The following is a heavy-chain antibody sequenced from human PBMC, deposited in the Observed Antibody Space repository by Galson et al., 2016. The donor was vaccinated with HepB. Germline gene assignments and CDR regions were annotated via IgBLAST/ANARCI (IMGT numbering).Heavy chain of an antibody. CDR1: GYTFPAYT. J-gene: IGHJ6*04. D-gene: IGHD1/OR15-1a*01. V-gene: IGHV1-3*01. Sequence: SVKVSCKASGYTFPAYTIHWVRQAPGQRLEWMGWFHPGDGGPKYFPKFEGRATFSGDTSASTAYLELSSLRSDDTAVYYCARDRTKQQESRVAVGAGMDVWGKGTTVTVSS. CDR3: ARDRTKQQESRVAVGAGMDV. CDR2: FHPGDGGP.